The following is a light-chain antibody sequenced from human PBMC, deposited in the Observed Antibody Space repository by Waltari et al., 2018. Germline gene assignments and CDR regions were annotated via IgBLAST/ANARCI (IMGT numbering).Light chain of an antibody. CDR2: KVS. CDR3: MQGTHAWT. CDR1: QSLVHSDGNTY. J-gene: IGKJ1*01. V-gene: IGKV2-30*02. Sequence: DVVMTQSPLSLPVTLGQPASISCRSSQSLVHSDGNTYVNWFLQRPGQSPRRLIYKVSNRDSGVPDRFSGSGSGTDFTLKISRVEAEDVGVYYCMQGTHAWTFGQGTKVEIK.